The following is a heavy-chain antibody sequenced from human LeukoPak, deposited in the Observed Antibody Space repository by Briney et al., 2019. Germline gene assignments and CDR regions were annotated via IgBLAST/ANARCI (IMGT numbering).Heavy chain of an antibody. CDR3: ARGGTYDI. CDR2: MKQDGSQK. J-gene: IGHJ3*02. V-gene: IGHV3-7*01. Sequence: GESLRLSCVASGFTFSMFWMTWFRQAPGKGLEWVANMKQDGSQKNYVDSVKGRFTISRDNAKKSLYLQMNSLRGEDTAVYYCARGGTYDIWGQGTRVTVSS. CDR1: GFTFSMFW.